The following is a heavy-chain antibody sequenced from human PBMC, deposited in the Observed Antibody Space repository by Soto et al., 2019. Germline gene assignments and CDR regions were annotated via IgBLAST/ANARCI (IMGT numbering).Heavy chain of an antibody. CDR3: ASPAKMGDNFDY. CDR2: IIPIFGTA. D-gene: IGHD5-12*01. V-gene: IGHV1-69*13. CDR1: GGTFSSYA. J-gene: IGHJ4*02. Sequence: ASVKVSCKASGGTFSSYAISWVRQAPGQGLEWMGGIIPIFGTANYAQKFQGRVTITADESTSTAYMELSSLRSEDTAVYYCASPAKMGDNFDYWGQGTLVTVSS.